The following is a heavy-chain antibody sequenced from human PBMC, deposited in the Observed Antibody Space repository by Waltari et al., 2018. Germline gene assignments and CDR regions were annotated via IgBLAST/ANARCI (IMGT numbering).Heavy chain of an antibody. D-gene: IGHD6-19*01. J-gene: IGHJ4*02. Sequence: WVRQAPGKGLDWIGEIYHTGSTNYNPALKSRVTISVDKSRNHFSLNLTSVTVADTALYYFPSRAVAGNNFSYWGQGRLVTVSS. CDR3: PSRAVAGNNFSY. CDR2: IYHTGST. V-gene: IGHV4-4*02.